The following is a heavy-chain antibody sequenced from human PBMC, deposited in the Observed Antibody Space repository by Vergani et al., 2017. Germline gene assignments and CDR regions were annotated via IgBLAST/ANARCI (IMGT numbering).Heavy chain of an antibody. J-gene: IGHJ6*03. CDR2: IYNSGNG. Sequence: QMQLQESGPGLVKASETLSLTCTVSGDSIISSSYYWGWIRQPPGKGLEWIGSIYNSGNGDTSSSLKSRVTISADTSKNQFSLRLTSVTAADTAVYYCARHKEQLVPGNYYYYYYMDVWGKGTTVTVSS. CDR3: ARHKEQLVPGNYYYYYYMDV. D-gene: IGHD6-13*01. CDR1: GDSIISSSYY. V-gene: IGHV4-39*01.